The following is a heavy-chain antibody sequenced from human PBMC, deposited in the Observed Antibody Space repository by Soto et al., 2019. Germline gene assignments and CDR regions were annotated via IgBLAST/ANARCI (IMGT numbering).Heavy chain of an antibody. J-gene: IGHJ3*02. V-gene: IGHV3-33*08. CDR1: GFTYSTYT. D-gene: IGHD6-19*01. CDR3: ARSIAVNAFDI. CDR2: IWYDGSNK. Sequence: GGSLRLSCAASGFTYSTYTMHWVRQAPGKGLEWVAVIWYDGSNKYYADSVKGRFTISRDNSKNTLYLQMNSLRAEDTAVYYCARSIAVNAFDIWGQGTMVTVSS.